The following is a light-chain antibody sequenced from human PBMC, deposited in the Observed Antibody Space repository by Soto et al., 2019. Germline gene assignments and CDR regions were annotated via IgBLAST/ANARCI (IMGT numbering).Light chain of an antibody. J-gene: IGLJ1*01. CDR3: SSYTSGSPPYV. Sequence: QSALTQPASVSGSPGQSITISCTGSSSDVGTYNYVSWYQHQPGKVPKVMIYEVSNRPSGVSNRFSGSKSGNTAYLTIPGLPPEDEADYYCSSYTSGSPPYVSGTGTKLTVL. CDR2: EVS. V-gene: IGLV2-14*01. CDR1: SSDVGTYNY.